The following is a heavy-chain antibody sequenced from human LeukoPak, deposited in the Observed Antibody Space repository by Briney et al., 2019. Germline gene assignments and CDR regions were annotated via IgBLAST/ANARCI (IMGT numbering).Heavy chain of an antibody. CDR1: GXSFTSYW. CDR3: ARRSGLHNDY. V-gene: IGHV5-51*01. D-gene: IGHD5-24*01. Sequence: GESLKISCEGSGXSFTSYWSGWVRQMPGKGLEWMGIIYPGDSDTRYSPSFQGQVTISADKSISTAYLQWSSLKASDTAIYYCARRSGLHNDYWGQGTLVTVSS. J-gene: IGHJ4*02. CDR2: IYPGDSDT.